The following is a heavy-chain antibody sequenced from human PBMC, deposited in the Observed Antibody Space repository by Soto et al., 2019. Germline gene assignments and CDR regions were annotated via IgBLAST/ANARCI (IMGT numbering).Heavy chain of an antibody. J-gene: IGHJ5*02. CDR2: IYYSGST. V-gene: IGHV4-39*07. Sequence: SETLSLTCTVSGGSISGIIYYWGWIRQPPGKGLEWIGNIYYSGSTYYNPSLRSRVSIVVERSQNQFSLKMNSVTAADTAVYFCARGDSNSHSADWFDPWGHGTLVTVS. CDR1: GGSISGIIYY. D-gene: IGHD4-4*01. CDR3: ARGDSNSHSADWFDP.